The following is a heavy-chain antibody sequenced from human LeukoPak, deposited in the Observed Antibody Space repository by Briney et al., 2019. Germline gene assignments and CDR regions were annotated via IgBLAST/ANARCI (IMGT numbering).Heavy chain of an antibody. Sequence: GGSLRLSCAASGFTFNSYDMYWVRQVIGKGLEWVSAIDKGPNTCYSDSVKGRFTISRDNVKNFLYLQMNSLRAEDTAVYYCARDKRYNWNDWGPMYWGQGTLVTVSS. CDR1: GFTFNSYD. CDR2: IDKGPNT. J-gene: IGHJ4*02. D-gene: IGHD1-1*01. CDR3: ARDKRYNWNDWGPMY. V-gene: IGHV3-13*01.